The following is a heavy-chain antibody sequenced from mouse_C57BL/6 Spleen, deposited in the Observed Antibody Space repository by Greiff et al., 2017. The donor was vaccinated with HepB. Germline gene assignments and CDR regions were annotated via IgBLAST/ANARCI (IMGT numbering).Heavy chain of an antibody. V-gene: IGHV1-69*01. J-gene: IGHJ1*03. CDR1: GYTFTSYW. CDR2: IDPSDSYT. CDR3: ARLGYGSSYRYFDV. Sequence: QVQLQQSGAELVMPGASVKLSCKASGYTFTSYWMHWVKQRPGQGLEWIGEIDPSDSYTNYNQKFKGKSTLTVDKSSSTAYMQLSSLTSEDSAVYYCARLGYGSSYRYFDVWGTGTTVTVSS. D-gene: IGHD1-1*01.